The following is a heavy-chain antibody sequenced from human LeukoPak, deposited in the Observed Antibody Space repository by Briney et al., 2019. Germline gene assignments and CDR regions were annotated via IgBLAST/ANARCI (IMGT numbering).Heavy chain of an antibody. V-gene: IGHV3-21*01. Sequence: PGGSLRLSCAASGFTFSSYSMNWVRQAPGKGLEWVSSISSSSSYIYYADSVKGRFTISRDNAKNSLYLQMNSLRAEDTAVYYCARDRGEYYYDSSGYTHFDYWGQGTLVTVSS. CDR2: ISSSSSYI. CDR3: ARDRGEYYYDSSGYTHFDY. CDR1: GFTFSSYS. J-gene: IGHJ4*02. D-gene: IGHD3-22*01.